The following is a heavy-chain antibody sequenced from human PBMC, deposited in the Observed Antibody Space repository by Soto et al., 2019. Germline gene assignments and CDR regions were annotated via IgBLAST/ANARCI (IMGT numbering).Heavy chain of an antibody. CDR1: GFTFSSYA. D-gene: IGHD2-2*01. Sequence: GGSLRLSCAASGFTFSSYAMSWVRQAPGKGLEWVSAISGSGGSTYYADSVKGRFTISRDNSKNRLYLQMNSLRAEDTAVYYCAKISRTNIVVVPAAHYYYYGMDVWGQGTTVTVSS. J-gene: IGHJ6*02. V-gene: IGHV3-23*01. CDR2: ISGSGGST. CDR3: AKISRTNIVVVPAAHYYYYGMDV.